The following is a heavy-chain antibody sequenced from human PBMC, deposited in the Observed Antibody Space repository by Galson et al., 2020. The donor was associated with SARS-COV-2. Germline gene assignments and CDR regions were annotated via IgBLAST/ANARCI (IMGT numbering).Heavy chain of an antibody. CDR2: ISWNSGSI. Sequence: GGSLILSCAASGFTFDDYAMHWVRQAPGKGLEWVSGISWNSGSIGYADSVKGRFTISRDNAKNSLYLQMNSLRAEDTALYYCAKDPDYDSSGYYGSYGMDVWGQGTTVTVSS. D-gene: IGHD3-22*01. J-gene: IGHJ6*02. CDR1: GFTFDDYA. V-gene: IGHV3-9*01. CDR3: AKDPDYDSSGYYGSYGMDV.